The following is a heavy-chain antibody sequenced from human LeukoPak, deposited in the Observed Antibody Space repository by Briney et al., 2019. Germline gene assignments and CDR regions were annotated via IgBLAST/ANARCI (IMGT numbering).Heavy chain of an antibody. CDR1: GFTFGDHG. D-gene: IGHD2-8*01. J-gene: IGHJ5*02. Sequence: AGGSLRLSCTTSGFTFGDHGVSWFRQAPGKGLEWVANIKQDGSEKFFVDSVRGRFSISRDNAKNSLYLQMNSPRADDTAVYYXXXXXXWSPNWFDPWGQGTLVTVSS. CDR3: XXXXXWSPNWFDP. CDR2: IKQDGSEK. V-gene: IGHV3-7*01.